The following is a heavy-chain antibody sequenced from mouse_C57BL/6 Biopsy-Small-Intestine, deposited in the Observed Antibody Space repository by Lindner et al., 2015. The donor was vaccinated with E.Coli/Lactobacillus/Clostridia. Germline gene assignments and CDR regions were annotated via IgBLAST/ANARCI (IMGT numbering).Heavy chain of an antibody. CDR1: GYTFTRFY. CDR2: INPNNGDT. J-gene: IGHJ4*01. CDR3: ARVGDPMTTVFDS. Sequence: SVKVSCKASGYTFTRFYMHWVRQAPGQGLEWMGWINPNNGDTKFKQNFQGRITMTRDTSISTAYLELTNLRSDDTAVYYCARVGDPMTTVFDSWGQGALVTVSS. D-gene: IGHD1-2*01. V-gene: IGHV1-53*01.